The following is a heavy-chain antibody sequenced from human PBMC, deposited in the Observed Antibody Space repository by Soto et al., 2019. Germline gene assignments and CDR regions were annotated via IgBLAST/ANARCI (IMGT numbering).Heavy chain of an antibody. CDR1: GGSFSGYY. CDR2: INHSGST. V-gene: IGHV4-34*01. D-gene: IGHD3-3*01. J-gene: IGHJ6*02. Sequence: SETLSLTCAVYGGSFSGYYWSWIRQPPGKGLEWIGEINHSGSTNYNPSLKSRVTISVDTSKNQFSLKLSSVTAADTAVYYCARGVAGITIFGVVITPDGMDVWGQGTPVT. CDR3: ARGVAGITIFGVVITPDGMDV.